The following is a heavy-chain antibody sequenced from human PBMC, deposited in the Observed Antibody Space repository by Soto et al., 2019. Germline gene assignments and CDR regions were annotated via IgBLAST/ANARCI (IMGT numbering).Heavy chain of an antibody. CDR3: ARDLGGWTDY. J-gene: IGHJ4*02. D-gene: IGHD6-19*01. CDR1: GGTFSIYI. CDR2: INAGNDIT. V-gene: IGHV1-3*01. Sequence: GASVKVSCKASGGTFSIYIINWVRQAPGQRLEWMGRINAGNDITKYSQKFQGRVTITRDTSASTAYMELSSLRSEDTAVYYCARDLGGWTDYWGQGTLVTVSS.